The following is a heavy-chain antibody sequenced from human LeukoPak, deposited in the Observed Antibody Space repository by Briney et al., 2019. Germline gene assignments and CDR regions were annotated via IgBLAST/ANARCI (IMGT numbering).Heavy chain of an antibody. CDR2: MYYTGST. D-gene: IGHD5-18*01. CDR3: ARQHSSMVTDY. V-gene: IGHV4-39*01. CDR1: GGSLSRSSYY. J-gene: IGHJ4*02. Sequence: SETLSLTCTVSGGSLSRSSYYWGCIRQPPGKVLEWIGNMYYTGSTYYNPSLKSRVTISLDTSQNQFSLKLSSVTAADTAVYYCARQHSSMVTDYWGQGTLVTVSS.